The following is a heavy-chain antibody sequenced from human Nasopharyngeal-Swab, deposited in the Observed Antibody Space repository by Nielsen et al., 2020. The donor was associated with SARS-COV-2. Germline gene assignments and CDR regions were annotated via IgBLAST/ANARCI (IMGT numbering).Heavy chain of an antibody. CDR3: ARGDCSSTSCYEDYYYYMDV. Sequence: ASVKVSCKASGYIFTSYDINWVRQATGQGVEWMGWMNPNSGNTGYAQKFQGRVTMTRNTSISTAYMELSSLRSEDTAVYYCARGDCSSTSCYEDYYYYMDVWGKGTTVTVSS. CDR1: GYIFTSYD. CDR2: MNPNSGNT. V-gene: IGHV1-8*01. J-gene: IGHJ6*03. D-gene: IGHD2-2*01.